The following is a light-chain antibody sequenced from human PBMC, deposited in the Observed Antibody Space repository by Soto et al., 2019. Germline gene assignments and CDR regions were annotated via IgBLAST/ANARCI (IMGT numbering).Light chain of an antibody. Sequence: QSVLTQSPSVSGAPGQRVTISCTGSSSNIGADYDVHWYQQFPGTAPKLLIYGNNNRPSGVPDRFAGSRSGTSASLGITGLQAEDEADYYCQSYDSSLSGVVFGGGTKLTVL. CDR2: GNN. V-gene: IGLV1-40*01. CDR1: SSNIGADYD. J-gene: IGLJ2*01. CDR3: QSYDSSLSGVV.